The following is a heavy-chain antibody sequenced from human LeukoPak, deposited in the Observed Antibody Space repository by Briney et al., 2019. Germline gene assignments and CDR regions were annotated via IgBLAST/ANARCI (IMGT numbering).Heavy chain of an antibody. D-gene: IGHD3-10*01. Sequence: AGGSLRLSCAASGFTLSSYAMSWVRQAPGKGLEWVSGISGSGGTTYYADSMKGRLTISRDNSKNTQHLQINSLRAEDTAVYYCAKGARSSGSYQYMDVWGKGTTVTVSS. CDR1: GFTLSSYA. J-gene: IGHJ6*03. V-gene: IGHV3-23*01. CDR2: ISGSGGTT. CDR3: AKGARSSGSYQYMDV.